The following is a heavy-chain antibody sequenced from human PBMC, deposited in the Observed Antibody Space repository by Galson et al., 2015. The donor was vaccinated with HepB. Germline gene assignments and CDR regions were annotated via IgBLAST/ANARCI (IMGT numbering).Heavy chain of an antibody. D-gene: IGHD3-10*01. Sequence: SLRLSCAASGFTFSSYAMSWVRQAPGKGLEWVSAISGSGGSTYYADSVKGRFTISRDNSKNTLYLQMNSLRAEDTAVYYCAKDRDYYGSGSHYFDYWGQGTLVTVST. J-gene: IGHJ4*02. V-gene: IGHV3-23*01. CDR3: AKDRDYYGSGSHYFDY. CDR2: ISGSGGST. CDR1: GFTFSSYA.